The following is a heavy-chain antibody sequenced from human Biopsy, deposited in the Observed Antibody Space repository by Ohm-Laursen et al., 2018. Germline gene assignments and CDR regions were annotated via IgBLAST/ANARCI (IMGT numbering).Heavy chain of an antibody. D-gene: IGHD4-11*01. J-gene: IGHJ6*02. V-gene: IGHV4-59*02. Sequence: TLSLTCTVSGDSVTKNYWSWIRQPPGKGLEWIGHIYYSVMTNYNPSLQSRVSISVDTSRNQVSLTLSSVTAADTAVYYCARDSGILNYGNFKYYHYYGMDVWGQGTKVTVSS. CDR2: IYYSVMT. CDR1: GDSVTKNY. CDR3: ARDSGILNYGNFKYYHYYGMDV.